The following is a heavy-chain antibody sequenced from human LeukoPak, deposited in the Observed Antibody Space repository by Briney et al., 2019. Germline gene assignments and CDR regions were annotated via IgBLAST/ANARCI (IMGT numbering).Heavy chain of an antibody. CDR1: GFTFTSYT. J-gene: IGHJ4*02. V-gene: IGHV3-21*01. CDR3: VRETVDTVMALPLDY. D-gene: IGHD5-18*01. CDR2: ISSHSSYM. Sequence: GGSLSLSCAASGFTFTSYTMDWVRQAPGKGLAWVSSISSHSSYMFCADSVRGRFTVSRDNAKNSLYLQMNSLRADDTAVYYCVRETVDTVMALPLDYWGQGTLVTVSS.